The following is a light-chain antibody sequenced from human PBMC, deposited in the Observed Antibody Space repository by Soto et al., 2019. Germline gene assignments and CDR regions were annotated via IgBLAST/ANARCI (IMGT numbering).Light chain of an antibody. CDR2: GAS. CDR3: QQYIDWPPYT. V-gene: IGKV3-15*01. CDR1: QTVSRS. J-gene: IGKJ2*01. Sequence: EVVLTQSPATLSESPGERATLSCRASQTVSRSLAWYQQKPGQAPRLLIYGASMRATGVPDRFSGSGSGTDFTLTISSLQSEDFAVYYCQQYIDWPPYTFGQGTKVEIK.